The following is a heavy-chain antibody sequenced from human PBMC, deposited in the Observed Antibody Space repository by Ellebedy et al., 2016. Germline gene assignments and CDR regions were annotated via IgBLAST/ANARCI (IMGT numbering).Heavy chain of an antibody. CDR1: VWTLRNYA. D-gene: IGHD2-21*02. J-gene: IGHJ6*02. CDR2: IISIFGTP. Sequence: SVKVSRXASVWTLRNYAFSWVGQAPGQGLEWMGVIISIFGTPNYVQKLQGRVRITADASTRTVYMDLSSLSSEDTAVYYCARTAVVTAIQYYYYGMDVWGQGTTVTVSS. V-gene: IGHV1-69*13. CDR3: ARTAVVTAIQYYYYGMDV.